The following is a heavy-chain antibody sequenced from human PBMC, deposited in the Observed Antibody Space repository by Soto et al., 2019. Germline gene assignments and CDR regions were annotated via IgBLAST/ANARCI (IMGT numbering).Heavy chain of an antibody. CDR1: GSTFTSYD. V-gene: IGHV1-8*01. CDR3: ARERYSGYDLEGFDD. D-gene: IGHD5-12*01. J-gene: IGHJ4*02. CDR2: MNPNSGNT. Sequence: GASVVVSCTSSGSTFTSYDINWVRQATGQGLEWMGWMNPNSGNTGYAQKFQGRVTMTRNTSISTAYMELSSLRSEDTAVYYCARERYSGYDLEGFDDWGQGTLVTVSS.